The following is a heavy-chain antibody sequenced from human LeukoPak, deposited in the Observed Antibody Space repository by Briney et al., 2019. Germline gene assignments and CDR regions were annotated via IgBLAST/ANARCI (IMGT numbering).Heavy chain of an antibody. CDR3: ARDHLGSTGSTSVVYDY. Sequence: GGSLRLSCAASGFTLSSYGMHWVRQAPGKGLEWVAVIWYDGSNKYYADSVKGRFTISRDNSKNTLYLQMNSLRAEDTAVYYCARDHLGSTGSTSVVYDYWGQGTLVTVSS. J-gene: IGHJ4*02. D-gene: IGHD2-15*01. V-gene: IGHV3-33*01. CDR2: IWYDGSNK. CDR1: GFTLSSYG.